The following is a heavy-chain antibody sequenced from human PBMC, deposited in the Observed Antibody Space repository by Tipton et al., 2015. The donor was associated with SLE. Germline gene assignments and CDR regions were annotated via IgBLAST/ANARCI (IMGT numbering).Heavy chain of an antibody. Sequence: SLRLSCATSGFTFSNYEMNWVRQAPGKGLEWVAYISSVGNAIYYADSVRGRFTISRDNARNSVFLQMSSLRGEDTALYYCARGPALYATGYYMDFCGKGTAVIVSS. V-gene: IGHV3-48*03. CDR3: ARGPALYATGYYMDF. CDR2: ISSVGNAI. CDR1: GFTFSNYE. D-gene: IGHD3-9*01. J-gene: IGHJ6*03.